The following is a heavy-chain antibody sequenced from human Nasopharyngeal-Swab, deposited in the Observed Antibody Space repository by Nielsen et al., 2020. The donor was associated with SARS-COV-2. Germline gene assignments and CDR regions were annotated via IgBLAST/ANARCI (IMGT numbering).Heavy chain of an antibody. Sequence: GGSLRLTCTASGFTFSSFCMHWVRQAPGKGLVWVARLNSDGSSTSYADSVQGRFTISRENAKNTLFLQMNSVRVEDTAVYYCARDRTNDYYYYMDVWGKGTTVTVSS. CDR3: ARDRTNDYYYYMDV. D-gene: IGHD1-1*01. J-gene: IGHJ6*03. CDR2: LNSDGSST. CDR1: GFTFSSFC. V-gene: IGHV3-74*01.